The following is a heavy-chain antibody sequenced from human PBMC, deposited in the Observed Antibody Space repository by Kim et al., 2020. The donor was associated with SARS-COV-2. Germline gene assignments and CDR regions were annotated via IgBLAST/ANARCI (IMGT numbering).Heavy chain of an antibody. D-gene: IGHD3-22*01. V-gene: IGHV4-39*01. CDR1: GGSISSSSYY. J-gene: IGHJ5*02. CDR3: ARHPRRTDSSGYYIRGCWFDP. CDR2: IYYSGST. Sequence: SETLSLTCTVSGGSISSSSYYWGWIRQPPGKGLEWIGSIYYSGSTYYNPSLKRRVTISVDTSKNQFSLKLSSVTAADTAVYYCARHPRRTDSSGYYIRGCWFDPWGQGTLVTVSS.